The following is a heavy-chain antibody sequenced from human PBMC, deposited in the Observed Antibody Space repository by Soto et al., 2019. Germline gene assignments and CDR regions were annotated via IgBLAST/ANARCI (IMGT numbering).Heavy chain of an antibody. D-gene: IGHD3-16*01. CDR1: GFSFSTFE. CDR2: ISDDGSRT. Sequence: EVQLLESGGGLVQPGGSLRLSCAASGFSFSTFEMSWVRQAPGRGLEWVSFISDDGSRTYYADAVKGRFTISRDNSKHKLYLQMNSLTAEDTAVYACVKGGWLDFWGQGTLVTVSS. J-gene: IGHJ5*01. CDR3: VKGGWLDF. V-gene: IGHV3-23*01.